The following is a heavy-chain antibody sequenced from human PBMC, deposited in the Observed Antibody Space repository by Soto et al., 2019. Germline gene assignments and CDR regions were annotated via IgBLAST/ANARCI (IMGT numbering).Heavy chain of an antibody. CDR3: AGTYYDILTGYYTFDY. CDR2: IDPSDSYT. J-gene: IGHJ4*02. D-gene: IGHD3-9*01. Sequence: EVQLVQSGAEVKKPGESLRISCKGSGYSFTSYWISWVRQMPGKGLEWMGRIDPSDSYTNYSPSFQGHVTISADKSISTAYLQWSSLKASDTAMYYCAGTYYDILTGYYTFDYWGQGTLVTVSS. V-gene: IGHV5-10-1*01. CDR1: GYSFTSYW.